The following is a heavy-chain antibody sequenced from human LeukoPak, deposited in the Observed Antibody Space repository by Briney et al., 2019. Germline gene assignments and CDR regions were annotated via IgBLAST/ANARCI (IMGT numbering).Heavy chain of an antibody. CDR3: VRAYVSAT. J-gene: IGHJ5*02. CDR2: IYHSGTS. Sequence: GSLRLSCAASGFTFSNAWMSWVRQPPGKGLEWIGEIYHSGTSNYSPSLKSRVTISVDKSKNQFSLNLRSVTAADTAVYYCVRAYVSATWGQGTLVTVSS. D-gene: IGHD3-22*01. CDR1: GFTFSNAW. V-gene: IGHV4-4*02.